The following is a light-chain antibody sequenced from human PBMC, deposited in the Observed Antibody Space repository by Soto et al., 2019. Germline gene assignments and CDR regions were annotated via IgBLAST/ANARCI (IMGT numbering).Light chain of an antibody. V-gene: IGKV3-20*01. J-gene: IGKJ1*01. CDR2: GAS. Sequence: EIVLTQSPGTLSLSPWERATLSCRASQSVSSSYLAWYQQKPGQAPRLLIYGASNRAAGVPARFSGSGSGTDFTLTISDVEPEDFAVYYCHQRQSWPRTFGQGTKVDIK. CDR3: HQRQSWPRT. CDR1: QSVSSSY.